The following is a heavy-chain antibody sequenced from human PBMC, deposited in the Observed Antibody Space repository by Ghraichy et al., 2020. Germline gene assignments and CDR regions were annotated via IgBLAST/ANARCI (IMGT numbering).Heavy chain of an antibody. CDR2: IYIDESSA. Sequence: GSLRLSCAASGFTFTDYWMHWVRQAPGKGLVWVSRIYIDESSATYADSVKGRFTISRDDAKNTVFLQMNSLRVDDTAVYYCASSAVTYYGTALDYWGQGNLVTVSS. CDR1: GFTFTDYW. J-gene: IGHJ4*02. D-gene: IGHD1-26*01. CDR3: ASSAVTYYGTALDY. V-gene: IGHV3-74*01.